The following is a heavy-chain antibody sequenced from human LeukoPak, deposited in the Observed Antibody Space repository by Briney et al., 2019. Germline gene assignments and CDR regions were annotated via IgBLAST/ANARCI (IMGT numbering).Heavy chain of an antibody. D-gene: IGHD4-17*01. CDR2: ITDSGRKT. CDR1: GLIFSNYA. Sequence: GGSLRLSCAASGLIFSNYAMNWVRQASGKGLEWVSGITDSGRKTYYADSVKGRFSISRDNSKDTVYLQMSDLRAEDTAVYYCAKITKATTPNYWGQGTLVTVSS. CDR3: AKITKATTPNY. J-gene: IGHJ4*02. V-gene: IGHV3-23*01.